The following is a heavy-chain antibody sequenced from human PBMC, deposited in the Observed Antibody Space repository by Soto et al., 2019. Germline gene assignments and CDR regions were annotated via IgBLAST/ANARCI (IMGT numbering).Heavy chain of an antibody. CDR3: ARLVRKMTTVTTTDPDYMDV. V-gene: IGHV4-39*01. D-gene: IGHD4-17*01. J-gene: IGHJ6*03. CDR1: GGSISSSSYY. Sequence: SETLSLTCTVSGGSISSSSYYWGWIRQPPGKGLEWIGSIYYSGSTYYNPSLKSRVTISVDTSKNQFSLKLSSVTAADTAVYYCARLVRKMTTVTTTDPDYMDVWGKGTTVTVSS. CDR2: IYYSGST.